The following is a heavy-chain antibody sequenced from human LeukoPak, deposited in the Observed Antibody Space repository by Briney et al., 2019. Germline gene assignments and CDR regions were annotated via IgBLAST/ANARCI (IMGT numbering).Heavy chain of an antibody. CDR2: IIPIYGTA. D-gene: IGHD2-21*02. Sequence: SVKVSCKASGGTFSSYAISWVRQAPGQGLEWIGRIIPIYGTANYAQKFQGRVTIIADVSTSTAYMELSSLRSEDRAVYYCARDAAYCGGDCYYDYGGQGTLVTVSS. CDR3: ARDAAYCGGDCYYDY. CDR1: GGTFSSYA. J-gene: IGHJ4*02. V-gene: IGHV1-69*13.